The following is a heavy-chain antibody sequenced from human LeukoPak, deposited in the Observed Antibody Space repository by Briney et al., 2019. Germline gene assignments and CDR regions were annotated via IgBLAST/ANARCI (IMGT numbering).Heavy chain of an antibody. J-gene: IGHJ6*02. CDR3: ARDAVDTANAV. CDR1: GSTFTTYW. CDR2: INSDGSIT. V-gene: IGHV3-74*01. D-gene: IGHD5-18*01. Sequence: PGGSLRLSCAASGSTFTTYWMHWVRQAPGKGLVWVSHINSDGSITSYADSVKGRFTISRDNAKNTLYLQMNSLRAEDTAVYYCARDAVDTANAVRGQGTTVTVSS.